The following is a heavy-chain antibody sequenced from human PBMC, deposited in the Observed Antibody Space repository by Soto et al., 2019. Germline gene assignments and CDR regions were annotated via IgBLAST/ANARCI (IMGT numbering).Heavy chain of an antibody. Sequence: PSETLSLTCAVYGGSFIGYCWSWIRQPPGKGLEWIGEINHSGSTNYNPSLKSRVTISVDTSKNQFSLKLSSVTAADTAVYYCARAGSGYNIGWFDPWGQGTLVTVSS. J-gene: IGHJ5*02. CDR1: GGSFIGYC. CDR2: INHSGST. CDR3: ARAGSGYNIGWFDP. V-gene: IGHV4-34*01. D-gene: IGHD1-20*01.